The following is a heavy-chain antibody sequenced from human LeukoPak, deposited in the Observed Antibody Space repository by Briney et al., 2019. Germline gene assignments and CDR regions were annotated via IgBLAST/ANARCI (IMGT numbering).Heavy chain of an antibody. Sequence: EASVKVSRKASGYTFTSYAVHWAPQAPGQRLEWMGWHNARNGNTKYSQKFQVRVTITRDTSASTAYMELSSLRSEDTAVYYCAIDGLKGSGWYDYYYYGMDVWGKGTTVTVSS. CDR1: GYTFTSYA. CDR2: HNARNGNT. D-gene: IGHD6-19*01. V-gene: IGHV1-3*01. J-gene: IGHJ6*04. CDR3: AIDGLKGSGWYDYYYYGMDV.